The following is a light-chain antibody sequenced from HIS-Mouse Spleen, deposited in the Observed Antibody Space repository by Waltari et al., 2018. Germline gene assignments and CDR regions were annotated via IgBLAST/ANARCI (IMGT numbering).Light chain of an antibody. Sequence: QSALTQPASVSGSPGQSITISCTGTSSDVGSYNLVSWYQQHPGKAPKLMLYEGSKRPSGVSNRFSGSKSGNTASLTIAGLQAEDAADYYCCSYAGSSTWVFGGGTKLTVL. CDR1: SSDVGSYNL. V-gene: IGLV2-23*01. J-gene: IGLJ3*02. CDR3: CSYAGSSTWV. CDR2: EGS.